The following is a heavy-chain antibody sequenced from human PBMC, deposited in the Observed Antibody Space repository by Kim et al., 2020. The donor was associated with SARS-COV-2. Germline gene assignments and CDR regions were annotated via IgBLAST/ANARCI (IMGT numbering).Heavy chain of an antibody. CDR1: GYTFTSYY. D-gene: IGHD3-10*01. J-gene: IGHJ5*02. Sequence: ASVKVSCKASGYTFTSYYMHWVRQAPGQGLEWMGIINPSGGSTSYAQQFQGRVTMTRDTSTSTVYMELSSLRSEDTAVYYCARDGAGYYGSGSYYNVGWFDPWGQGTLVTVSS. V-gene: IGHV1-46*01. CDR3: ARDGAGYYGSGSYYNVGWFDP. CDR2: INPSGGST.